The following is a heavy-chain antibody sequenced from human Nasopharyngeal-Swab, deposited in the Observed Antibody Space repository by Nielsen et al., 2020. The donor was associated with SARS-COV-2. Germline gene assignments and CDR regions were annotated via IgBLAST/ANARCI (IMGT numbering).Heavy chain of an antibody. CDR3: ARDRYGDYVFDF. CDR2: ISSSSTI. D-gene: IGHD4-17*01. CDR1: GFTFSRYS. Sequence: GESLKISCAASGFTFSRYSMNWVRQAPGKGLEWVSNISSSSTIYYADSVLGRFTISRDNAKNSLYLQMNSLRAEDTAVYYCARDRYGDYVFDFWGQGTLVTVSS. J-gene: IGHJ4*02. V-gene: IGHV3-48*04.